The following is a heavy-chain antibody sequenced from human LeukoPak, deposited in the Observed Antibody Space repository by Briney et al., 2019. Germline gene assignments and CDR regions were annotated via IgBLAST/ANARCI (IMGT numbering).Heavy chain of an antibody. CDR2: IYYSGST. J-gene: IGHJ5*02. CDR1: GGSISSYY. CDR3: AREVSNWFDP. Sequence: SETLSLTCTVSGGSISSYYWSWIRQPPGKGLEWIGYIYYSGSTNYNPSLKSRVTISVDASKNQFSLKLSSVTAADTAVYYCAREVSNWFDPWGQGTLVTVSS. V-gene: IGHV4-59*01.